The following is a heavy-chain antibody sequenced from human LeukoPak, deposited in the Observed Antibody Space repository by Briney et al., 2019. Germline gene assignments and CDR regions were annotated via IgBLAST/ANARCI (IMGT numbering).Heavy chain of an antibody. V-gene: IGHV3-21*01. J-gene: IGHJ4*02. CDR1: GFTFSSYS. CDR3: ARDRGSYGYWIDY. Sequence: PGXXXXLSCAASGFTFSSYSMNWVRQAQGKGLEWVSSISSSSSYIYYADSVKGRFTISRDNAKNSLYLQMNSLRAEDTAVYYCARDRGSYGYWIDYWGQGTLVTVSS. D-gene: IGHD5-18*01. CDR2: ISSSSSYI.